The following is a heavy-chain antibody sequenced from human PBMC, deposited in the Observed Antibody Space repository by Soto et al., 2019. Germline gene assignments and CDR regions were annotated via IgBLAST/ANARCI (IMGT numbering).Heavy chain of an antibody. CDR1: RGSISSGTNY. D-gene: IGHD3-10*01. V-gene: IGHV4-39*01. CDR2: IYYSGST. CDR3: TRHEASWYFDS. Sequence: SETLSLTCTVSRGSISSGTNYWARIRQPPGKGLEWIANIYYSGSTFYNPSLKSRVTISLDTSKNQFSLKLRSVTAADTVVYSCTRHEASWYFDSCGQGTLVTVSS. J-gene: IGHJ4*02.